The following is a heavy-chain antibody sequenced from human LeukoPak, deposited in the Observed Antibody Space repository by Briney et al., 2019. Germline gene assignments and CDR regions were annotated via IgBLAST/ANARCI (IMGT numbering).Heavy chain of an antibody. CDR3: ARALGGWPDAFDI. Sequence: GGSLRLSCAASGFTFSSYWMHWVRQAPGKGLVWVSRINSDGSYTNYADSVKGRFTVSRDNAKNTLYLQMNSLRAEDTAVYYCARALGGWPDAFDIWGQGTMVTVSS. CDR2: INSDGSYT. CDR1: GFTFSSYW. J-gene: IGHJ3*02. D-gene: IGHD6-19*01. V-gene: IGHV3-74*01.